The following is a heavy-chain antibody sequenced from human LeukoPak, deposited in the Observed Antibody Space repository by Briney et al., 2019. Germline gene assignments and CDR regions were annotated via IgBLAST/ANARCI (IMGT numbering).Heavy chain of an antibody. Sequence: PGGSLRLSCAASGFTFSSYSMNWVRQAPGKGLEWVSSISSSSSYIYYADSVKGRFTISRDNAKNTLYLQMNSLRAEDTAVYYCAKQGDCSGGSCYWGAFDIWGQGTMVTVSS. J-gene: IGHJ3*02. CDR2: ISSSSSYI. V-gene: IGHV3-21*04. CDR1: GFTFSSYS. D-gene: IGHD2-15*01. CDR3: AKQGDCSGGSCYWGAFDI.